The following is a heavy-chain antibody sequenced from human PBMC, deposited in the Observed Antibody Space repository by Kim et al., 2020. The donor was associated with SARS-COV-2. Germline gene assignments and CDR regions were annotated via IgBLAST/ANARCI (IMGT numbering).Heavy chain of an antibody. V-gene: IGHV1-58*01. Sequence: SVKVSCKASGFTFTSSAVQWVRQARGQRLEWIGWIVVGSGNTNYAQKFQERVTITRDMSTSTAYMELSSLRSEDTAVYYCAADRSSSSFYYYYYGMDVWGQGTTVTVSS. J-gene: IGHJ6*02. CDR1: GFTFTSSA. CDR3: AADRSSSSFYYYYYGMDV. D-gene: IGHD6-13*01. CDR2: IVVGSGNT.